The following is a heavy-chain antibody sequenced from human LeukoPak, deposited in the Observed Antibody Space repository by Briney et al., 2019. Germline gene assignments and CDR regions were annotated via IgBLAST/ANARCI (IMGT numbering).Heavy chain of an antibody. J-gene: IGHJ4*02. Sequence: KPSETLSLTCSVSAVSISSGSNYWSWIRQPAGQGLEWIVRIYTSWSTNYNPSLNSLITISVYTSKNQFSLKLSSVTAAATAVYDCARARDGYWGYYCDYWGQGTLVSVS. V-gene: IGHV4-61*02. CDR2: IYTSWST. CDR1: AVSISSGSNY. CDR3: ARARDGYWGYYCDY. D-gene: IGHD5-24*01.